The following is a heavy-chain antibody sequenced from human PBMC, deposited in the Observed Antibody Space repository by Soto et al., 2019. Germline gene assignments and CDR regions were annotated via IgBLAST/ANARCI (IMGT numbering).Heavy chain of an antibody. CDR3: ARYSVDIVATIYYYYGMDV. J-gene: IGHJ6*02. D-gene: IGHD5-12*01. V-gene: IGHV3-30-3*01. CDR2: ISYDGSNK. CDR1: GFTFSSYA. Sequence: QVQLVESGGGVVQPGRSLRLSCAASGFTFSSYAMHWVRQAPGKGLEWVAVISYDGSNKYYADSVKGRFTISRDNSKNXLXXQMTSLRAEDTAVYYCARYSVDIVATIYYYYGMDVWGQGTTVTVSS.